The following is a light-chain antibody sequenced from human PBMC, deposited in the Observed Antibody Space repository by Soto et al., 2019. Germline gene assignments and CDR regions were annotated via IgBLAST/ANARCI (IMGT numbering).Light chain of an antibody. CDR3: QQYGTSEII. V-gene: IGKV3-20*01. Sequence: EIVSTQSPATLSLSPGERATLSCRASQSVSSYLAWYQQRPGQAPRLLIYDTSSRASGIPDRFSGSGSGTDFTLTISRLETEDFAVFYCQQYGTSEIIFGQGTRLEIK. CDR1: QSVSSY. J-gene: IGKJ5*01. CDR2: DTS.